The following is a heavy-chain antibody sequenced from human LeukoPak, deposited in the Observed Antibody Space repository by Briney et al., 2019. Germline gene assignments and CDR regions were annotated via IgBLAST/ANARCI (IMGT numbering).Heavy chain of an antibody. CDR2: IYYSGST. Sequence: SETLSLTCTVSGGSISSSSYYWGWIRQPPGRGLEWIGSIYYSGSTYYNPSLKCRVTISVDTSKNQFSLKLSSVTAADTAVYYCARLGAAGITMIVVGPNDAFDIWGQGTMVTVSS. D-gene: IGHD3-22*01. J-gene: IGHJ3*02. CDR1: GGSISSSSYY. CDR3: ARLGAAGITMIVVGPNDAFDI. V-gene: IGHV4-39*01.